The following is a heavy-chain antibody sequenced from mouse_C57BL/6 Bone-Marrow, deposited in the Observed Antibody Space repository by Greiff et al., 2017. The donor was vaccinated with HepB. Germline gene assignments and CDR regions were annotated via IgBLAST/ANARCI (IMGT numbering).Heavy chain of an antibody. D-gene: IGHD2-5*01. CDR3: SRALYSNYEGFAY. Sequence: EVQGVESGGGLVKPGGSLKLSCAASGFTFSDYGMHWVRQAPEKGLEWVAYISSGSSTIYYAHNVKGRFTISRDNAKNTLFLQMTSLRSEDTAMYYCSRALYSNYEGFAYWGQGTLVTVSA. J-gene: IGHJ3*01. V-gene: IGHV5-17*01. CDR2: ISSGSSTI. CDR1: GFTFSDYG.